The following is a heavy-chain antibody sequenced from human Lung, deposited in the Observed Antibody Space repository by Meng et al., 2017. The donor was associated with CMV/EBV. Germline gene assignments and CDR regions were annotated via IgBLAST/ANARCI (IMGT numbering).Heavy chain of an antibody. D-gene: IGHD6-13*01. J-gene: IGHJ6*02. CDR1: GFSFSIYG. Sequence: GGSXRLXXEASGFSFSIYGMHWVRQAPGKGLEWVALISNDGSNEYYADSVEGRFTISRDNSKNTLYLQMNSLRTEDTAVYYCATVISSYSSTWEYNLYYAYYGMDDWGQGXTVTVSS. CDR3: ATVISSYSSTWEYNLYYAYYGMDD. V-gene: IGHV3-30-3*01. CDR2: ISNDGSNE.